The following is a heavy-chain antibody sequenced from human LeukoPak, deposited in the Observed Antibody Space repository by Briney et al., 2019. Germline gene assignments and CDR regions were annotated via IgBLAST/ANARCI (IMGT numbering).Heavy chain of an antibody. J-gene: IGHJ5*02. CDR1: GYSFTSYW. Sequence: GESLKISCKGSGYSFTSYWIGWVRQMPGKGLEWMGIIYPGDSDTRYSRSFQGQVTISADKSISTAYLQWSSLKASDTAMYYCARQDPQTVAAYYGSGSYQGDKNWFDPWGQGTLVTVSS. D-gene: IGHD3-10*01. V-gene: IGHV5-51*01. CDR3: ARQDPQTVAAYYGSGSYQGDKNWFDP. CDR2: IYPGDSDT.